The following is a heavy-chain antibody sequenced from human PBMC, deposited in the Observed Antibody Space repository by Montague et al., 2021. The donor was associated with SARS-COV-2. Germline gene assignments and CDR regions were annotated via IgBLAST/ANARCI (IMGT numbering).Heavy chain of an antibody. Sequence: SLRLSCAASGFTFSSYEMNWVRQTPGKGLEWVSYISSSGSTIYYADSVKGRFTISRDNAKNSLYLQMNSLRAEDTAVYYCARDGCCGGRCYSSWFDPWGQGTLVTVSS. J-gene: IGHJ5*02. CDR3: ARDGCCGGRCYSSWFDP. V-gene: IGHV3-48*03. CDR1: GFTFSSYE. D-gene: IGHD2-15*01. CDR2: ISSSGSTI.